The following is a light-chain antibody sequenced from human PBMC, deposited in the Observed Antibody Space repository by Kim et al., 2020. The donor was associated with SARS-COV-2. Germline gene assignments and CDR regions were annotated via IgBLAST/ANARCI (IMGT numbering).Light chain of an antibody. CDR2: GAS. CDR1: QTVTSNY. Sequence: SPGERATLSCRASQTVTSNYLAWYQQKPGQAPRLLIYGASSRATGIPDRFSGSGSGTDFTITISRLEPEDFAVYYCQQYGSSPATFGQGTKVDIK. J-gene: IGKJ1*01. V-gene: IGKV3-20*01. CDR3: QQYGSSPAT.